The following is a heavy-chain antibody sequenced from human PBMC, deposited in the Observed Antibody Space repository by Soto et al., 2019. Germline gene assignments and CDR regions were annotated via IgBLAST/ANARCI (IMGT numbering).Heavy chain of an antibody. V-gene: IGHV1-2*02. CDR3: ARDLRTWIQPYYYGMDV. J-gene: IGHJ6*02. CDR2: INPNSGGT. Sequence: QVQLVQSGAEVKKPGASVKVSCKASGYTFTGYYMHWVRQAPGQGLEWMGWINPNSGGTNYAQKVQGRVTMTRDTSISTAYMELSRLRSDDTAVYDCARDLRTWIQPYYYGMDVWGQGTTVTVSS. D-gene: IGHD5-18*01. CDR1: GYTFTGYY.